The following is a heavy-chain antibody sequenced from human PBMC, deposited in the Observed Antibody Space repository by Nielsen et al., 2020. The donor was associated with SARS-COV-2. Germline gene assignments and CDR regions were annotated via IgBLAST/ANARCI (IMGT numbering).Heavy chain of an antibody. CDR1: GFTFSSYA. J-gene: IGHJ3*02. V-gene: IGHV3-23*01. CDR2: ISGSGGST. Sequence: GESLKISCAASGFTFSSYAMSWVRQAPGKGLEWVSAISGSGGSTYYADSVKSRFTISRDNSKNTLYLQMNSLRAEDTAVYYCAIIDAFDIWGQGTMVTVSS. CDR3: AIIDAFDI.